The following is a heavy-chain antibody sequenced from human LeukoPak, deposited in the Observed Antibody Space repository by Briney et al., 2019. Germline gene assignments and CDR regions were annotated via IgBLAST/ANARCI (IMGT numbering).Heavy chain of an antibody. D-gene: IGHD3-22*01. CDR1: GGSISSYY. Sequence: SETLSLTCTVSGGSISSYYWSWIRQPPGKGLEWIGYIYYSGSTNYNPSLKSRVTISVDTSKNQFSLKLSSVTAADTAMYYCGRYDSSGYSHFDYWGQGSLVTVSS. V-gene: IGHV4-59*01. J-gene: IGHJ4*02. CDR3: GRYDSSGYSHFDY. CDR2: IYYSGST.